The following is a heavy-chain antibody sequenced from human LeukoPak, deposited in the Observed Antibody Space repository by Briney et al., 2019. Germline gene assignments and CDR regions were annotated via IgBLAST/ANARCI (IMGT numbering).Heavy chain of an antibody. CDR2: INPNSGGA. J-gene: IGHJ5*02. Sequence: ASVKVSCKASGYTFTGYYIHWVRQAPGQGLEWTGWINPNSGGANYAQKFQGRVTMTRDTSINTAYMELSRLRSDDTAVYYCARLRRGNNWFDPWGQGTLVTVSS. V-gene: IGHV1-2*02. CDR1: GYTFTGYY. CDR3: ARLRRGNNWFDP.